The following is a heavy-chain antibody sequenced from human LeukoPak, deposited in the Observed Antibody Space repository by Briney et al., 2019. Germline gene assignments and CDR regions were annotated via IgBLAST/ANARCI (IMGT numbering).Heavy chain of an antibody. Sequence: PSETLSLTCTVSVGSISSNTYYWGWIRQPPGEGLEGIGSIYYSGSTYYNPSLKSRVTISADKSKNPFSMKLGSVTAADTAVYYCARDYPGGYGAKTVDYWGQGTLVTVSS. CDR2: IYYSGST. CDR3: ARDYPGGYGAKTVDY. V-gene: IGHV4-39*07. J-gene: IGHJ4*02. CDR1: VGSISSNTYY. D-gene: IGHD5-18*01.